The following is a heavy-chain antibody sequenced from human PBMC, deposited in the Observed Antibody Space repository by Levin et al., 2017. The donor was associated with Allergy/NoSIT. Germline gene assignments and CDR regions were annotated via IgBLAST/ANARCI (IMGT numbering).Heavy chain of an antibody. Sequence: GGSLRLSCAASGFTFSSYAMSWVRQAPGKGLEWVSAISGSGGSTYYADSVKGRFTISRDNSKNTLYLQMNSLRAEDTAVYYCAKSRRFGVVITADYWGQGTLVTVSS. CDR2: ISGSGGST. J-gene: IGHJ4*02. V-gene: IGHV3-23*01. D-gene: IGHD3-3*01. CDR3: AKSRRFGVVITADY. CDR1: GFTFSSYA.